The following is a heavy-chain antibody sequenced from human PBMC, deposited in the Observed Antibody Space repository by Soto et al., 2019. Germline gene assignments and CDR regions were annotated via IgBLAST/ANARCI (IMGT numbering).Heavy chain of an antibody. CDR3: ARGRKLLWFGELLPNWFDP. D-gene: IGHD3-10*01. J-gene: IGHJ5*02. V-gene: IGHV4-31*03. CDR2: IYYSGST. Sequence: SETLSLTCTVSGGSISSGGYYWSWIRQHPGKGLEWIGYIYYSGSTYYNPSLKSRVTIPVDTSKNQFSLKLSSVTAADTAVYYCARGRKLLWFGELLPNWFDPWGQGTLVTVSS. CDR1: GGSISSGGYY.